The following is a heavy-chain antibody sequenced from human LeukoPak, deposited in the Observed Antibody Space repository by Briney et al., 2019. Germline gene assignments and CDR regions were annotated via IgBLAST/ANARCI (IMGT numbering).Heavy chain of an antibody. Sequence: GGSLRLSCAASGFTFISYDSNWVSQAPGKGLEWVSYISGSGGSIYYTDSVKGRFTISRDNAKNSLFLQMNSLRAEDTAVYYCSRGRLFGDYWGQGTLVTVSS. V-gene: IGHV3-48*03. D-gene: IGHD3-16*01. CDR1: GFTFISYD. J-gene: IGHJ4*02. CDR3: SRGRLFGDY. CDR2: ISGSGGSI.